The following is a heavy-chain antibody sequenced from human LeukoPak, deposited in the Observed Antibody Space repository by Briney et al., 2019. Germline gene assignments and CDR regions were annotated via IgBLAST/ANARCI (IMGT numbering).Heavy chain of an antibody. CDR1: GFTFSDYY. CDR2: ISSSSSYT. CDR3: ALSTATGRYFDY. J-gene: IGHJ4*02. V-gene: IGHV3-11*03. Sequence: GGSLRLSCAASGFTFSDYYMSWIRQAPGKGLEWVSYISSSSSYTNYADSVKGRFTISRDNAKNSLYLQMNSLRAEDTAVYCCALSTATGRYFDYWGQGTLVTVSS. D-gene: IGHD5-18*01.